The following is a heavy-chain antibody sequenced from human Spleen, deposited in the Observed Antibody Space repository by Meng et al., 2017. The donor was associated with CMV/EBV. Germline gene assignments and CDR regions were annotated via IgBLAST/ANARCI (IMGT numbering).Heavy chain of an antibody. Sequence: SETLSLTCTVSGGSINSGDAYWGWIRQPPGKGLEWIGHIYYSGSPYYNPSLTSRLTISVDTSKNQFSLRLSSVTAADTAVYYCARERVRDPDYGMDVWGQGTTVTVSS. CDR2: IYYSGSP. CDR3: ARERVRDPDYGMDV. J-gene: IGHJ6*02. V-gene: IGHV4-30-4*08. CDR1: GGSINSGDAY.